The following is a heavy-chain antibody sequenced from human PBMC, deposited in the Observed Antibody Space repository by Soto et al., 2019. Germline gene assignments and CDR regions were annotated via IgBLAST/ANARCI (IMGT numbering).Heavy chain of an antibody. Sequence: QVQLVQSGAEVKKPGASVKVSCKASGYTFTSYGISWVRQAPGQGLEWMGWISAYIGNTNYAQKLQGRVTMTTDTPTSTDYMELRSLRSDDTAVYYCARYHGDYYYYYGMDVWGQGTTVTVSS. CDR3: ARYHGDYYYYYGMDV. D-gene: IGHD4-17*01. J-gene: IGHJ6*02. V-gene: IGHV1-18*01. CDR2: ISAYIGNT. CDR1: GYTFTSYG.